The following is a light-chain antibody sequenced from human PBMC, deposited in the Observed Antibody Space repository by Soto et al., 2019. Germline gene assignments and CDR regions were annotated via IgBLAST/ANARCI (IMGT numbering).Light chain of an antibody. Sequence: DIQMTQSPSSLSASVGDTVTITCRASQGISNYLAWYQQKPWQVPNLLIYAASTLQSGLPSRFSGIGSGTDFTLTISSLRPEDVATYYCQKYNNAPRTFGQGTKVEI. CDR3: QKYNNAPRT. V-gene: IGKV1-27*01. CDR1: QGISNY. CDR2: AAS. J-gene: IGKJ1*01.